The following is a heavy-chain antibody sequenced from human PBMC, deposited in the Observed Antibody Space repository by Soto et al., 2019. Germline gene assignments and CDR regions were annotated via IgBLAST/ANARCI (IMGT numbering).Heavy chain of an antibody. Sequence: EVQLVESGGGLVQPGGSLRLSCAASGFTFSSYSMNWVRQAPGKGLEWVSYISSSSSTIYYADSVKGRFTISRDNAKNSLYLQMNSLRDGDTAVYYCARDDWNRGWTYYYGMDVWGQGTTVTVSS. V-gene: IGHV3-48*02. CDR3: ARDDWNRGWTYYYGMDV. D-gene: IGHD1-1*01. CDR1: GFTFSSYS. J-gene: IGHJ6*02. CDR2: ISSSSSTI.